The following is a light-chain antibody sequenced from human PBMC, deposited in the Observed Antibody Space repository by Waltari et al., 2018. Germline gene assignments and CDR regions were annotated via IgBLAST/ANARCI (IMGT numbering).Light chain of an antibody. Sequence: AIQMTQSPSSLSASVGDRVTITCRASQGIRYDLAWYQQKPGKAPKILIFAASSLQSGVPSRFSGSGSGADFTLTISSLQPEDCATYFCLQDYNYPWTFGQGTKVEIK. V-gene: IGKV1-6*01. CDR3: LQDYNYPWT. CDR1: QGIRYD. CDR2: AAS. J-gene: IGKJ1*01.